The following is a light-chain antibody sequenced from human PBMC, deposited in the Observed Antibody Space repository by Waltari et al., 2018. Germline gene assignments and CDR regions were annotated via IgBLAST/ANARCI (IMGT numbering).Light chain of an antibody. CDR2: AAS. V-gene: IGKV1-39*01. CDR1: QSISSY. CDR3: QQSYSTRVT. Sequence: DIQMTQSPSSLSASVGDRVTITCRASQSISSYLNWYQQKPGKAPKLLIYAASSLQSGVPSRFSVSGSGTDFTLTISSLQPEDFATYYCQQSYSTRVTFGQGTKVEIK. J-gene: IGKJ1*01.